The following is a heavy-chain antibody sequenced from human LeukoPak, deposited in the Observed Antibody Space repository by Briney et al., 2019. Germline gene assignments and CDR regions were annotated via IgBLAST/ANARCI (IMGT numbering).Heavy chain of an antibody. CDR1: GFTFSSYA. V-gene: IGHV3-30*04. CDR3: ARGGSGNWNAPFDY. J-gene: IGHJ4*02. D-gene: IGHD1-1*01. Sequence: SGRSLRLSCAASGFTFSSYAMHWVRQAPGKGLEWVAVISYDGSNKYYADSVKGRFTISRDNSKNTLYLQMNSLRTEDTAVYYCARGGSGNWNAPFDYWGQGTLVTVSS. CDR2: ISYDGSNK.